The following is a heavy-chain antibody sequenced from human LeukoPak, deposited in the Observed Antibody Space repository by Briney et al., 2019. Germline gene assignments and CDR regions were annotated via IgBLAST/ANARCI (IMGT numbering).Heavy chain of an antibody. J-gene: IGHJ4*02. CDR2: ISSGSSTI. Sequence: GGSLRLSCAASGFTFSSYSMNWVRQAPGKGLEWVSYISSGSSTIYYADSVKGRFTISRDNAKNSLYLQINSLRAEDTAVYYCARDLDGGLGSDYWGQGTLVTVSS. V-gene: IGHV3-48*01. CDR1: GFTFSSYS. CDR3: ARDLDGGLGSDY. D-gene: IGHD3/OR15-3a*01.